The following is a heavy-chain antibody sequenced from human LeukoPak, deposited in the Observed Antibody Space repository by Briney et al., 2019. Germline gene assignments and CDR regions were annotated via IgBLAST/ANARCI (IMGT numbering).Heavy chain of an antibody. J-gene: IGHJ4*02. Sequence: GGSLRLSCEGSGFTFSNYWMSWVRQAPGKGLEWVANIKQDASVKNYADPVKGRFTISRDNAKNSVYLQMDSLRAEDTAVYYCASGDGFDYWGQGTLVTVSS. CDR2: IKQDASVK. CDR3: ASGDGFDY. V-gene: IGHV3-7*01. D-gene: IGHD3-10*01. CDR1: GFTFSNYW.